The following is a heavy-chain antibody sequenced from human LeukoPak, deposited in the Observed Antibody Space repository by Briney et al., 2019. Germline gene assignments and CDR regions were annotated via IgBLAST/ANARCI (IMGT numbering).Heavy chain of an antibody. J-gene: IGHJ4*02. D-gene: IGHD3-22*01. Sequence: SETLSLTCAVYGGSFSGYYWSWIRQPPGKGLEWIGEINHSGSTNYNPSLKSRVTISVDTSKNQFSLKLSSVTAADTAVYYCARTVGRTYYYDSSGPAGYFDCWGQGTLVTVSS. V-gene: IGHV4-34*01. CDR2: INHSGST. CDR1: GGSFSGYY. CDR3: ARTVGRTYYYDSSGPAGYFDC.